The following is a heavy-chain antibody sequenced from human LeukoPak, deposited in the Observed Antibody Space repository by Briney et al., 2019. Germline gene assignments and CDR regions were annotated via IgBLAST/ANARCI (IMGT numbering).Heavy chain of an antibody. D-gene: IGHD1-26*01. Sequence: PSETLSLTCAVYGGSFSGYYWSWIRQPPGKGLEWIGEINHSGSTNYNPSLKSRVTISVDTSKNQFSLKLSSVTAADTAVYYCASWRPSGSYPRGFDYWGQGTLVTVSS. CDR2: INHSGST. CDR3: ASWRPSGSYPRGFDY. CDR1: GGSFSGYY. J-gene: IGHJ4*02. V-gene: IGHV4-34*01.